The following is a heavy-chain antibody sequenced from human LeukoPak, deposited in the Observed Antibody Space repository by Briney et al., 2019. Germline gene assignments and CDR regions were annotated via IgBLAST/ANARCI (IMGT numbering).Heavy chain of an antibody. V-gene: IGHV3-21*01. CDR1: GFTFSTYN. J-gene: IGHJ4*02. Sequence: PGGSLRLSCAASGFTFSTYNMNWVRQAPGKGLEWVSSITSSSSYIYYADSVKGRFTISRDNAKNSLYLQMNSLRADDTAVYYCVRDGLSTVPLDYWGQGTLVTVSS. CDR3: VRDGLSTVPLDY. CDR2: ITSSSSYI. D-gene: IGHD4-11*01.